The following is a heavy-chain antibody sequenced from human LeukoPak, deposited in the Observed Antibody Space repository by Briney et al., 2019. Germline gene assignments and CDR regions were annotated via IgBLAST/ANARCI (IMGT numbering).Heavy chain of an antibody. CDR2: INPNSGGT. D-gene: IGHD3-22*01. J-gene: IGHJ5*02. CDR1: GYTFTGYY. V-gene: IGHV1-2*02. CDR3: ARDRSRDGSSGYYFS. Sequence: GASVKVSCKASGYTFTGYYMHWVRQAPGQGLEWMGWINPNSGGTNYAQKFQGRVTMTRDTSISTAYMELSRLRSDDTAVYYCARDRSRDGSSGYYFSWGQGTLVTVSS.